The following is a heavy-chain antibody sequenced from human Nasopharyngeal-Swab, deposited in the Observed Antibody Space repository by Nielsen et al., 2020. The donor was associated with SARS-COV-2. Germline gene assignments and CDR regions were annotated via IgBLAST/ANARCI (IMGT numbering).Heavy chain of an antibody. V-gene: IGHV4-59*01. Sequence: SETLSLTCTVSGGSISSYYWSWIRQPPGKGLEWIRYIYYSGSTNYNPSLKSRVTISVDTSKNQFSLKLSSVTAADTAVYYCARAIRITIFGVVASFDYWGQGTLVTVSS. CDR2: IYYSGST. CDR1: GGSISSYY. J-gene: IGHJ4*02. CDR3: ARAIRITIFGVVASFDY. D-gene: IGHD3-3*01.